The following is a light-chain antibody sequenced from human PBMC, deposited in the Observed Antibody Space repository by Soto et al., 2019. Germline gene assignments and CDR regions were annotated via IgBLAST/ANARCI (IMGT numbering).Light chain of an antibody. V-gene: IGLV2-11*01. J-gene: IGLJ1*01. CDR3: CSYAGSYV. Sequence: QSALTQPRSVSGSPGQSVTISFTGTSSDVGGYNYVSWYQQHPGKAPKLMIYDVSKRPSGVPDRFSGSKSGNTASLTISGLQAEDEADYYCCSYAGSYVFGTGTKGTVL. CDR1: SSDVGGYNY. CDR2: DVS.